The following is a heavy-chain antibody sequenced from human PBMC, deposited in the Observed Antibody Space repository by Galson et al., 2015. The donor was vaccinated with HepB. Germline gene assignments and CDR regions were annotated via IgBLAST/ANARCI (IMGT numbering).Heavy chain of an antibody. J-gene: IGHJ3*02. V-gene: IGHV3-64D*06. CDR1: GFTFRSYA. D-gene: IGHD6-13*01. CDR3: VKAFYSSSWTDPFDM. CDR2: IGGSGAST. Sequence: SLRLSCAASGFTFRSYAMHWVRQAPGEGLEYVSAIGGSGASTYYADSVKGRFTTSRDNSKNTLYLQMSSLRAADTAVYYCVKAFYSSSWTDPFDMWGQGTMVTVSS.